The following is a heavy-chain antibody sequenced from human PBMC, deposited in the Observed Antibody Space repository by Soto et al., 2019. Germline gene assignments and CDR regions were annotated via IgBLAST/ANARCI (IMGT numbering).Heavy chain of an antibody. CDR1: GYTFTSYY. J-gene: IGHJ6*02. Sequence: ASVKVSCKASGYTFTSYYMHWVRQAPGQGLEWMGWISPYNGNTNYAQNLQDRVTLTTDTSTTTAFMELRSLRSDDTAVYYCARGDCTNGVCYVNYYYGMDVWGQGTTVTVSS. V-gene: IGHV1-18*04. CDR2: ISPYNGNT. D-gene: IGHD2-8*01. CDR3: ARGDCTNGVCYVNYYYGMDV.